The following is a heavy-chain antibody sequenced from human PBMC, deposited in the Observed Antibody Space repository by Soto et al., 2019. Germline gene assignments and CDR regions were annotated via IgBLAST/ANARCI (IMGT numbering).Heavy chain of an antibody. CDR3: ARGYCSGGSCYFAYPYYYGMDV. Sequence: GASVKVSCKASGYTFTSYAMHWVRQAPGQRLEWMGWINAGNGNTKYSQKFQGRVTITRDTSASTAYMELSSLRSEDTAVYYCARGYCSGGSCYFAYPYYYGMDVWGQGTTVTVSS. D-gene: IGHD2-15*01. J-gene: IGHJ6*02. CDR2: INAGNGNT. V-gene: IGHV1-3*01. CDR1: GYTFTSYA.